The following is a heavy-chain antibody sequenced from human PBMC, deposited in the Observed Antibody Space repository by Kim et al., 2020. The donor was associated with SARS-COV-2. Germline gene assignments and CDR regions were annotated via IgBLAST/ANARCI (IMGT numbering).Heavy chain of an antibody. V-gene: IGHV3-30-3*01. Sequence: GGSLRLSCAASGFTFSSYGMHWVRQAPGKGLEWVAVISYAGSNKKYADSVKDRFTISRDNSNNTLYLQVNSLRAEDTAIYYCARYANQVLDVWGQGTTVTV. CDR3: ARYANQVLDV. J-gene: IGHJ6*02. D-gene: IGHD2-2*01. CDR2: ISYAGSNK. CDR1: GFTFSSYG.